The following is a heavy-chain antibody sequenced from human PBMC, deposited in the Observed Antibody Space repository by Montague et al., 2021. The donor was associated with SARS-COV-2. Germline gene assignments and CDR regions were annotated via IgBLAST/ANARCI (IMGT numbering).Heavy chain of an antibody. CDR1: GGSISSSSYY. V-gene: IGHV4-39*01. J-gene: IGHJ6*02. Sequence: SETLSHTCTVSGGSISSSSYYWGWIRQPPGKGLEWIGYIYYSGSTYYXXXLKSRVTIFVETSKNQFSLKLSSVTAADTAVYYCARQPTRGIAIFGVVTDYGMDVWGQGTTVTVSS. CDR2: IYYSGST. CDR3: ARQPTRGIAIFGVVTDYGMDV. D-gene: IGHD3-3*01.